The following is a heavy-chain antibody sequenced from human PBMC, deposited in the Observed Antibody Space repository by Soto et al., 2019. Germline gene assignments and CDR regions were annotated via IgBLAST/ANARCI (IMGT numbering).Heavy chain of an antibody. J-gene: IGHJ5*02. CDR2: IYYSGST. CDR1: GGSISSSSYY. CDR3: ARREELLWFGAGGSGWFDP. V-gene: IGHV4-39*01. D-gene: IGHD3-10*01. Sequence: QLQLQESGPGLVKPSETLSLTCTVSGGSISSSSYYWGWIRQPPGKGLEWIGSIYYSGSTYYNPSLKSRVTISVDTSKNRFSLKLSSVTAADTAVYYCARREELLWFGAGGSGWFDPWGQGTLVTVSS.